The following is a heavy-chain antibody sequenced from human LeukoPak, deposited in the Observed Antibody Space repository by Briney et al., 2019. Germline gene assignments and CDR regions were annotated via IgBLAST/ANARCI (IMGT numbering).Heavy chain of an antibody. V-gene: IGHV1-69*05. CDR3: ATASVPGAIEGPFDALDI. CDR1: GDSLSYYA. D-gene: IGHD2-2*02. Sequence: SVKVSCKPSGDSLSYYAIHWVRQAPGQGLEWMGGIIPIFATTNYAQRFQGRVTITTDESTTTAYMELSSLRSEDTAVYYCATASVPGAIEGPFDALDIWGQGTMVTVSS. J-gene: IGHJ3*02. CDR2: IIPIFATT.